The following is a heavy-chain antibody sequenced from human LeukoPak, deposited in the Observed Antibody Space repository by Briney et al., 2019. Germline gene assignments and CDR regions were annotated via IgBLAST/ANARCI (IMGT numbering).Heavy chain of an antibody. Sequence: GRSLGLSCAASGFTFSSYAMHWVRQAPGKGLEWVAVISYDGSNKYYADSVKGRFTISRDNSKNTLYLQMNSLRAEDTAVYYCARAQMPIAAAGSDYWGQGTLVTVSS. D-gene: IGHD6-13*01. CDR1: GFTFSSYA. CDR2: ISYDGSNK. CDR3: ARAQMPIAAAGSDY. V-gene: IGHV3-30-3*01. J-gene: IGHJ4*02.